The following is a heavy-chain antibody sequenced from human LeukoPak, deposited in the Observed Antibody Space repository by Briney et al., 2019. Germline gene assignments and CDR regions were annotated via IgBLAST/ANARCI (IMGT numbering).Heavy chain of an antibody. CDR1: GFTFSSYA. CDR2: ISYDGSNK. Sequence: GGSLRLSCAASGFTFSSYAMHWVRQAPGKRLEWVAVISYDGSNKYYADSVKGRFTISRDNSKNTLYLQMNSLRAEDTAVYYCARDRGYCSGGSCYHPRYYFDYWGQGTLVTVSS. V-gene: IGHV3-30*04. J-gene: IGHJ4*02. D-gene: IGHD2-15*01. CDR3: ARDRGYCSGGSCYHPRYYFDY.